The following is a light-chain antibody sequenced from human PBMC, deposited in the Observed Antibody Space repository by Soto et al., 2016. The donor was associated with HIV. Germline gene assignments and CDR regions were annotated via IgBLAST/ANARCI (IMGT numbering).Light chain of an antibody. Sequence: DIQMTQSPSTLSASVGDRVTITCRASQSISSWLAWYQQKPGKAPKLLIYKASSLESGVPSRFSGSGSGTEFTLTISSLQPDDFATYYCQQYESLPYTFGQGTKVEIK. CDR2: KAS. V-gene: IGKV1-5*03. CDR1: QSISSW. CDR3: QQYESLPYT. J-gene: IGKJ2*01.